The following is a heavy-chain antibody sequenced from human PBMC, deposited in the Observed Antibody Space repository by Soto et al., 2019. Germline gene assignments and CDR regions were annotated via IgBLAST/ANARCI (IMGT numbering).Heavy chain of an antibody. J-gene: IGHJ4*02. Sequence: GGSLRLSCAASGFTFSSYSMNWVRQAPGKGLEWVSYISSSSSTIYYADSVKGRFTISRDNAKNSLYLQMNSLRDEDTAVYYCARDDYYDTSGYLALFDYWGQGTQVTVSS. CDR3: ARDDYYDTSGYLALFDY. CDR1: GFTFSSYS. CDR2: ISSSSSTI. D-gene: IGHD3-22*01. V-gene: IGHV3-48*02.